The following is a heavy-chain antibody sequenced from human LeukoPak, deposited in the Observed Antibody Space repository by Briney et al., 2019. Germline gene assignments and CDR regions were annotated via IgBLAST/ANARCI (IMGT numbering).Heavy chain of an antibody. V-gene: IGHV4-4*02. CDR3: GKTDILFNPIAY. Sequence: PSETLSLTCAVSGVSMSSTEWWIWVRQSPGQGLEWIGEIHRDGRTRYSPSLTSRVSMSIDYSKNQFSLKVSSVIAADTAIYYSGKTDILFNPIAYWGPGSLVIVSS. D-gene: IGHD3-9*01. CDR2: IHRDGRT. CDR1: GVSMSSTEW. J-gene: IGHJ4*02.